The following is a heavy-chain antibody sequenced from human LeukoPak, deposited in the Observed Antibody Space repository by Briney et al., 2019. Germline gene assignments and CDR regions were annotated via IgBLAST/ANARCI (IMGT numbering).Heavy chain of an antibody. D-gene: IGHD3-3*01. CDR1: GFTFSSYE. CDR2: ISSSVSTI. J-gene: IGHJ4*02. V-gene: IGHV3-48*03. CDR3: ARDHSTIFGVVTYDY. Sequence: GGSLRLSCAASGFTFSSYEMNWVRQAPGKGLEWVSYISSSVSTIYYADSVKVLFTISRDNAKNSLYLQMNSLRAEDAAVYYCARDHSTIFGVVTYDYWGQGTLVTVSS.